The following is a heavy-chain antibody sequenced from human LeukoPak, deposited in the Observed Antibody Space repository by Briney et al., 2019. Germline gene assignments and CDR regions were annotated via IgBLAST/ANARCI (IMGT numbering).Heavy chain of an antibody. Sequence: GGSLRLSCAASEFTVSNNYMSWVRQAPGKGLEWVSFIYSGGSTHYSDSVKGRFTISRDNSKNTLYLQMNSLRAEDTAVYYCARRAGAYSHPYDYWGQGTLVTVSS. V-gene: IGHV3-53*01. CDR1: EFTVSNNY. CDR2: IYSGGST. CDR3: ARRAGAYSHPYDY. D-gene: IGHD4/OR15-4a*01. J-gene: IGHJ4*02.